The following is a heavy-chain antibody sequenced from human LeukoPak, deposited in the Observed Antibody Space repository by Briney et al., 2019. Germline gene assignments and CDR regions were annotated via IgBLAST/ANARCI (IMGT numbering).Heavy chain of an antibody. J-gene: IGHJ4*02. D-gene: IGHD4-17*01. CDR3: AKERQTGDYFTSDY. Sequence: TGGSLRLSCAASGFTFSSYTMSWVRQAPGEGLEWLSAISGRGESTFYAPSVKGRFAISRDNSDNTLYLQMSSLRVDDTAVYFCAKERQTGDYFTSDYRGQGTLVTVSS. V-gene: IGHV3-23*01. CDR2: ISGRGEST. CDR1: GFTFSSYT.